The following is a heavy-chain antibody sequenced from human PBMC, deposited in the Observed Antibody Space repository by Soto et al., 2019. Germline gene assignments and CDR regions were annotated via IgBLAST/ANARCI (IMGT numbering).Heavy chain of an antibody. CDR2: IYYSGST. D-gene: IGHD3-22*01. CDR1: DGTISNGGDY. Sequence: SQTLSLTCTVSDGTISNGGDYRICIRQHPGKGLEWIGYIYYSGSTYYNPSLKSRVTISVDTSKNQFSLKLSSVTAADTAVYYCARSSGYTPILYYFDYWGQGTLVTVS. CDR3: ARSSGYTPILYYFDY. V-gene: IGHV4-31*03. J-gene: IGHJ4*02.